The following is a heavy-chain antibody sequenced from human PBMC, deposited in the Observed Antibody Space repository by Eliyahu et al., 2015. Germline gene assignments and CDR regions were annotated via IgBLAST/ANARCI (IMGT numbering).Heavy chain of an antibody. J-gene: IGHJ6*02. Sequence: QEQLVESGGGVVQPGGSLIISXVASGFTFTKSGMHWVRQAPGKGLEWLAAISNDGGDKYHADSVKGRFTISRANSKNTLYLQMFNLGLEDTAVYYCAKDRGDGWDYYYSGMVVWGQGTTVTVSS. CDR2: ISNDGGDK. CDR3: AKDRGDGWDYYYSGMVV. CDR1: GFTFTKSG. D-gene: IGHD3-10*01. V-gene: IGHV3-30*18.